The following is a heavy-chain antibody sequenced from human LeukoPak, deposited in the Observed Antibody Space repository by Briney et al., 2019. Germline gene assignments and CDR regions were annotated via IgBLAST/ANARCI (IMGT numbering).Heavy chain of an antibody. D-gene: IGHD2-2*01. J-gene: IGHJ4*02. V-gene: IGHV3-30*04. CDR1: GFTFSSYA. CDR3: ARVNMEYQLLSPYYFDY. Sequence: GGSLRLSCAASGFTFSSYAMHWVRQAPGKGLEWVAVISYDGSNKYYADSVKGRFTISRDNSKNTLYLQMNSLRAEDTAVYCCARVNMEYQLLSPYYFDYWGQGTLVTVSS. CDR2: ISYDGSNK.